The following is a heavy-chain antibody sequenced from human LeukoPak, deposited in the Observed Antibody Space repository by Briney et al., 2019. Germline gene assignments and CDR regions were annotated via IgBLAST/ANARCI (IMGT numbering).Heavy chain of an antibody. CDR3: TRRGYRGNGYYYYYMDV. Sequence: GGSLRLSCAASGFTFSSYAMHWVRQASGKGLEWVGRIRSKANSYATAYAASVKGRFTISRDDSKNTAYLQMNSLKTEDTAVYYCTRRGYRGNGYYYYYMDVWGKGTTVTVSS. D-gene: IGHD5-12*01. J-gene: IGHJ6*03. CDR2: IRSKANSYAT. CDR1: GFTFSSYA. V-gene: IGHV3-73*01.